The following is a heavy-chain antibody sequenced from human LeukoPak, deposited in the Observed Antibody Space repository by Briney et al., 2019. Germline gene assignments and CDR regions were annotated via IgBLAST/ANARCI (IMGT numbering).Heavy chain of an antibody. CDR3: ARVGSSGWLFDY. Sequence: ASVKVSCKASGYTFISYDINWVRQATGQGLEWMGWMNPNSGNTGYAQKFQGRVTMTRNTSISTAYMELSSLRSEDTAVYYCARVGSSGWLFDYWGQGTLVTVSS. J-gene: IGHJ4*02. CDR2: MNPNSGNT. V-gene: IGHV1-8*01. CDR1: GYTFISYD. D-gene: IGHD6-19*01.